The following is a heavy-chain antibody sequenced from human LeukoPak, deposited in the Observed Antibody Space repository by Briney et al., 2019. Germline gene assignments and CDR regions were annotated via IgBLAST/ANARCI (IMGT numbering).Heavy chain of an antibody. Sequence: PSETLSLTCTVSSGSISKYYWSWIRQSPGKGLEWIGYVYNSGSTTHYPSLKSRVTMSVDMSKNQLSLKLSSVTAADTAVYYCARRFPWYFDLWGRGTLVTLSS. CDR3: ARRFPWYFDL. J-gene: IGHJ2*01. CDR1: SGSISKYY. CDR2: VYNSGST. V-gene: IGHV4-59*12.